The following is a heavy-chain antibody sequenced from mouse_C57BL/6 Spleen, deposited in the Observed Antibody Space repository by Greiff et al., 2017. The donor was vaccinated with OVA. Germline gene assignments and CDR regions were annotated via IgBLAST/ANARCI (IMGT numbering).Heavy chain of an antibody. CDR3: ARQSYDYDSAWFAY. J-gene: IGHJ3*01. CDR1: GFTFTSYW. D-gene: IGHD2-4*01. V-gene: IGHV1-55*01. CDR2: IYPGSGST. Sequence: QVQLQQSGAVLVQPGASVKMSCKASGFTFTSYWITWVKQRPGQGLEWIGDIYPGSGSTNYNEKFKRKATLTIDTSSGTTYMQISSLTSEDSAVYYCARQSYDYDSAWFAYWGQGTLVTVSA.